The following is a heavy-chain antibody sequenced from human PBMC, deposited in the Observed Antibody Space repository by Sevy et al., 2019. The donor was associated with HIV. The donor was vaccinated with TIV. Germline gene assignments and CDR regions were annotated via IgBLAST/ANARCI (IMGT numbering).Heavy chain of an antibody. J-gene: IGHJ3*01. CDR3: ARNWGGSYQGDAFDV. CDR1: GFTFSNYY. D-gene: IGHD1-26*01. CDR2: IRSSGTSR. Sequence: GGSLRLSCAASGFTFSNYYMSWIRQAPGKGLEWISNIRSSGTSRDYADSVKGRFTISRDNAKNSLYLQMNSLRDEDTAVYYCARNWGGSYQGDAFDVWGQGTMVTVSS. V-gene: IGHV3-11*04.